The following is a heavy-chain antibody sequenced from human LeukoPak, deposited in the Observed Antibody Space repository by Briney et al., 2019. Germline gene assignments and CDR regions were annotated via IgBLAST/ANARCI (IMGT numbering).Heavy chain of an antibody. J-gene: IGHJ4*02. Sequence: ASVTLSCKRSGSTFIISCLHWHREAPGQGLEWMGVINPNGGGTAYVEKFQGRVTMTRDTYTSTVNEQLNSLRSEDMSVYYSARDHSRRWQCFDYWGQGNLVTVSS. V-gene: IGHV1-46*01. CDR3: ARDHSRRWQCFDY. D-gene: IGHD6-19*01. CDR2: INPNGGGT. CDR1: GSTFIISC.